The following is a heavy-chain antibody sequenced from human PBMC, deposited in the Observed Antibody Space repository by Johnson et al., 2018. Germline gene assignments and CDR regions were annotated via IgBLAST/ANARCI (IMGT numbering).Heavy chain of an antibody. CDR3: ARDDVGSPSCFGL. D-gene: IGHD2-2*01. J-gene: IGHJ4*02. V-gene: IGHV3-33*01. CDR2: IWYHGSKT. CDR1: GFTFSNYG. Sequence: QVQLVESGGGVVQPGRSLRLSCAASGFTFSNYGMHWVRQAPGKGLEWVSGIWYHGSKTHYADSVKGRFTISRDNSKNMLYLHVNSLIAEDTAVAYCARDDVGSPSCFGLWGQGTLVTVSS.